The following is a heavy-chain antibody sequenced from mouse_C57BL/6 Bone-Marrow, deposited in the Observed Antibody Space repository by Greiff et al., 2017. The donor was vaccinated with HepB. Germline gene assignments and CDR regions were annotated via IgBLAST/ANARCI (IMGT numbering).Heavy chain of an antibody. CDR2: IDPSDSYT. CDR1: GYTFTSYW. J-gene: IGHJ1*03. V-gene: IGHV1-69*01. Sequence: QVQLQQPGAELVMPGASVKLSCKASGYTFTSYWMHWVKQRPGQGLEWIGEIDPSDSYTNYNQKFKGKSTLTVDKSSSTAYMQLSSLTSEDSAVYYCARREADYDGSRGYFDVWGTGTTVTVSS. D-gene: IGHD1-1*01. CDR3: ARREADYDGSRGYFDV.